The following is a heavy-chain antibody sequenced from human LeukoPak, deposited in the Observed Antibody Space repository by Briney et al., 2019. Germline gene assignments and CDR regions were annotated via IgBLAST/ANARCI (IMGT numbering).Heavy chain of an antibody. D-gene: IGHD6-13*01. CDR1: GYTFTSYA. J-gene: IGHJ6*03. V-gene: IGHV7-4-1*02. CDR3: ARGYPRQQLVLYYMDV. Sequence: ASVKVSCKASGYTFTSYAMNWVRQAPGQGLEWMGWINTNTGNPTYAQGFTGRFVFSLDTSVSTAYLQISSLKAEDTAVYYCARGYPRQQLVLYYMDVWGKGTTVTVSS. CDR2: INTNTGNP.